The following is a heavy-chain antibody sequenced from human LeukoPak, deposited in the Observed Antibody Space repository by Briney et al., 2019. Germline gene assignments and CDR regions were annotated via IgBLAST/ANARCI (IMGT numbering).Heavy chain of an antibody. CDR3: AREGLVTSLSFDY. CDR2: INPNSGGT. Sequence: ASVKVSCKASGYTFTDYYMHWVRQAPGQGLEWMGWINPNSGGTNYAQKFQGRVTMTRDTSISTAYMELSRLRSDDTAVYYCAREGLVTSLSFDYWGQGTLVTVSS. V-gene: IGHV1-2*02. CDR1: GYTFTDYY. J-gene: IGHJ4*02. D-gene: IGHD6-6*01.